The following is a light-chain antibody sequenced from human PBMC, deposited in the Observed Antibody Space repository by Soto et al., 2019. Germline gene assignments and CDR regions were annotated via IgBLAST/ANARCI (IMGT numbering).Light chain of an antibody. J-gene: IGKJ4*01. CDR2: DTS. V-gene: IGKV3-15*01. CDR1: QSVGSN. Sequence: EIVMTQSPATLSVSPGERVTLSCRASQSVGSNLAWYQQKPGLAPRLLIYDTSTRATGVPTRFSGSRSGAEFTLTINSLQSEDFAVYYCQPYNNWPLTFGGGTKVDIK. CDR3: QPYNNWPLT.